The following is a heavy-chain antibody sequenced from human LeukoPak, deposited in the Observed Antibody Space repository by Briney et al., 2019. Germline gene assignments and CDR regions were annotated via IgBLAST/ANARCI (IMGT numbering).Heavy chain of an antibody. CDR3: ARGRVSSSTWYSTYYYYFYMDV. CDR2: VDHTGST. D-gene: IGHD1-1*01. Sequence: SETLSLTCSVSDDSITMYYWTWIWQPPGKGLEWIGYVDHTGSTNFNPSLNGRVSISRDTTKNLFSLRLRSVTAADTAVYFCARGRVSSSTWYSTYYYYFYMDVWGKGTTVTVSS. J-gene: IGHJ6*03. V-gene: IGHV4-59*01. CDR1: DDSITMYY.